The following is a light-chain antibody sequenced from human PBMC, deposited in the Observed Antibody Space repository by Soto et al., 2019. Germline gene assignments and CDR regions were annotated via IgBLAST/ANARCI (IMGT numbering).Light chain of an antibody. V-gene: IGKV3-20*01. CDR1: QSVSSSF. CDR2: GAS. Sequence: QAPGTQSSSPGERATLSCSAIQSVSSSFLSWYQQKRGQAPRLLMFGASSRATGIPDRFSGSGSGTDFTLTIYRLEPEDFAVYYCQQSGYSPITFGQGTRLAI. CDR3: QQSGYSPIT. J-gene: IGKJ5*01.